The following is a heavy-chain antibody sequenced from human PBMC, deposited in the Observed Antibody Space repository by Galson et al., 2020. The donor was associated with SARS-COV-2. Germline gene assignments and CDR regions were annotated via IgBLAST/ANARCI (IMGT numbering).Heavy chain of an antibody. CDR2: IYYSGST. CDR1: GGSISSSSYY. Sequence: SETLSLTCTVSGGSISSSSYYWGWIRQPPGKGLEWIGSIYYSGSTYYNPSLKSRVTISVDTSKNQFSLKLSSVTAADTAVYYCARDARLRFLEWSRLYYYYYMDVWGKGTTVTVSS. V-gene: IGHV4-39*07. D-gene: IGHD3-3*01. CDR3: ARDARLRFLEWSRLYYYYYMDV. J-gene: IGHJ6*03.